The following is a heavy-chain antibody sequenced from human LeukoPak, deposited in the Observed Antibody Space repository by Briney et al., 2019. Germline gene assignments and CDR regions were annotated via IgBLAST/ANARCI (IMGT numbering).Heavy chain of an antibody. D-gene: IGHD5-18*01. Sequence: SETLSLTCAVYGGSFSGYYWSWIRQPPGKGLEWIGEINHSGSTNYNPSLKSRVTISVDTSKNQFSLKLSSVTAADTAVYYCARRKGYSYGSREYYLDYWGQGTLVTVSS. J-gene: IGHJ4*02. CDR2: INHSGST. V-gene: IGHV4-34*01. CDR3: ARRKGYSYGSREYYLDY. CDR1: GGSFSGYY.